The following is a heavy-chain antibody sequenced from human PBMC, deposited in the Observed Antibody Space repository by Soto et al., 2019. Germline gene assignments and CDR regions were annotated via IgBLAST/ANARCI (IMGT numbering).Heavy chain of an antibody. V-gene: IGHV3-7*01. Sequence: GGSLRLSCAASGFTFSSYWRSWVRQAPGKGLEWMANIKQDGSENYYVDSLKGRLTIARDNAKNSLYRQMNSLRAEDTTVYYCGRDGEQWRVHAFDIWGQGTMVTVSS. J-gene: IGHJ3*02. D-gene: IGHD6-19*01. CDR3: GRDGEQWRVHAFDI. CDR1: GFTFSSYW. CDR2: IKQDGSEN.